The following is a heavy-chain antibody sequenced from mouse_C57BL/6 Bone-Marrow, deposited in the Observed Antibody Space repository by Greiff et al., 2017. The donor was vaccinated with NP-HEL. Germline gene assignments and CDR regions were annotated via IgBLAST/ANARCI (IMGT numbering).Heavy chain of an antibody. CDR3: ARRYYGMDY. CDR1: GYTFTSYW. Sequence: QVQLQQPGAELVMPGASVKLSCKASGYTFTSYWMHWVKQRPGQGLEWIGEIDPSDSYTTYNQKFKGKSTLTVDKSSSTAYMQLSSLTSEDSAVYYCARRYYGMDYWGQGTSVTVSS. V-gene: IGHV1-69*01. D-gene: IGHD1-1*01. J-gene: IGHJ4*01. CDR2: IDPSDSYT.